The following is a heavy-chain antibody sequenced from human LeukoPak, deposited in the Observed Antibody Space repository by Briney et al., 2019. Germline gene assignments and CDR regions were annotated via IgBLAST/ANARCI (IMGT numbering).Heavy chain of an antibody. V-gene: IGHV3-48*03. CDR1: GFTFSSYE. CDR2: ISSSGSTI. D-gene: IGHD1-26*01. Sequence: GGSLRLTCAASGFTFSSYEMNWVRQAPGKGLEWVSYISSSGSTIYYADSVKGRFTISRDNAKNSLYLQMNSLRAEDTAVYYCAGAQWELPALDIWGQGTMVTVSS. J-gene: IGHJ3*02. CDR3: AGAQWELPALDI.